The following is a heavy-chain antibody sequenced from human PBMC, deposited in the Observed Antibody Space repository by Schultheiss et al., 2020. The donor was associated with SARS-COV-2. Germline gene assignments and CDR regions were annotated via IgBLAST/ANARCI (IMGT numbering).Heavy chain of an antibody. V-gene: IGHV1-18*04. D-gene: IGHD3-22*01. J-gene: IGHJ3*02. CDR3: ARDQPTYYYDSSGPDSDAFDI. CDR2: ISVYNGHT. Sequence: ASVKVSCKASGYTFTSYYMHWVRQAPGQGLEWMGWISVYNGHTNYAQKLQGRVTMTTDTSTSTAYMELRSLRSDDTAVYYCARDQPTYYYDSSGPDSDAFDIWGQGTMVTVSS. CDR1: GYTFTSYY.